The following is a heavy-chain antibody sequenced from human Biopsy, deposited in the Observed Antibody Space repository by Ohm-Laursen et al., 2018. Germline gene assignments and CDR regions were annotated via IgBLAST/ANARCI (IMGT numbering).Heavy chain of an antibody. Sequence: SETLSLTCRVSGGSIISYYWTWIRQPPGKGLEWIGHVYNGGITNYNPSLKSRGTISKDTSKNQFSLQVNSVTAADTAVYYCARTPRDSFWSGSYKRGLWFDPWGQGTLVIVSS. J-gene: IGHJ5*02. V-gene: IGHV4-59*01. CDR2: VYNGGIT. CDR3: ARTPRDSFWSGSYKRGLWFDP. D-gene: IGHD3-3*01. CDR1: GGSIISYY.